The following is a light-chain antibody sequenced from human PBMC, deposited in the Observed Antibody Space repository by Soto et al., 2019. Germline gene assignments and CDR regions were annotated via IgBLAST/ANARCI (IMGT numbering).Light chain of an antibody. V-gene: IGLV2-8*01. Sequence: QSVLTQPPSASGSPGQSVTISCTGTSSDVGGYNYVSWYQQHPGKAPQLMIYEVSKRPSGVPDRFSVSKSGNTASLTVSGLQAEDEADYYCSSYAGSYVVFGGGTKLTVL. CDR1: SSDVGGYNY. CDR2: EVS. CDR3: SSYAGSYVV. J-gene: IGLJ2*01.